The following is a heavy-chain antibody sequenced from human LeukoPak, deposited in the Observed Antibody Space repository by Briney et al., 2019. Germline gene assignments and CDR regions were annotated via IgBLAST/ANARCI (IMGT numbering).Heavy chain of an antibody. Sequence: QSGGSLRLSCAASGFTFSSYWMSWVRQAPGKGLEWVADIKQDGSEKYYVDSVKGRFTISRDNAKNSLYLQMNSLRAEDTAVYYCARDRPWVVGDTRDSWGQGTLVTVSS. J-gene: IGHJ4*02. V-gene: IGHV3-7*01. CDR1: GFTFSSYW. D-gene: IGHD2-15*01. CDR3: ARDRPWVVGDTRDS. CDR2: IKQDGSEK.